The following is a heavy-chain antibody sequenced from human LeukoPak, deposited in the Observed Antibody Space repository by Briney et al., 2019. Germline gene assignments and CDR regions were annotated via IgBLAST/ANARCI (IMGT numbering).Heavy chain of an antibody. Sequence: GGSLRLSCAASGFIFSDYYMSWIRQAPGKGLEWVSYISSSGSTIYYADSVKGRFTISRDNAKNSLYLQMNSLRAEDTAVYYCANPGIAVAGSEDYYGMDVWGQGTTVTVSS. CDR1: GFIFSDYY. D-gene: IGHD6-19*01. CDR3: ANPGIAVAGSEDYYGMDV. J-gene: IGHJ6*02. V-gene: IGHV3-11*01. CDR2: ISSSGSTI.